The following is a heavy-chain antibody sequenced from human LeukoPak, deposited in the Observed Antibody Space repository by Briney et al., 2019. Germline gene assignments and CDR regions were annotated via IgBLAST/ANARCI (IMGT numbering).Heavy chain of an antibody. J-gene: IGHJ4*02. D-gene: IGHD3-16*01. CDR1: GGSISSGGYY. V-gene: IGHV4-31*03. CDR2: IYYSGST. Sequence: SETLSLTCTVSGGSISSGGYYWSWIRQHPGKGLEWIGYIYYSGSTYYNPSLKSRVTISVDTSKNQFSLKLSSVTAADTAVYYCARSPDDNVWGSYGYYFDYWGQGTLVTVSS. CDR3: ARSPDDNVWGSYGYYFDY.